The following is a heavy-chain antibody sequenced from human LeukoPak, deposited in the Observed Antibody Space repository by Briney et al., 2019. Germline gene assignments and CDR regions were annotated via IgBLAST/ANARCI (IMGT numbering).Heavy chain of an antibody. CDR3: ARDSGYYDFWSGGGYNWFDP. Sequence: PGGSLRLSCAASGFTFSSYSMNWVRQAPGKGLEWVSYISSSSSTIYYADSVKGRFTISRDNAKNSLYLQMNSLRAEDTAVYYCARDSGYYDFWSGGGYNWFDPWGQGTLVTVSS. CDR1: GFTFSSYS. CDR2: ISSSSSTI. D-gene: IGHD3-3*01. J-gene: IGHJ5*02. V-gene: IGHV3-48*01.